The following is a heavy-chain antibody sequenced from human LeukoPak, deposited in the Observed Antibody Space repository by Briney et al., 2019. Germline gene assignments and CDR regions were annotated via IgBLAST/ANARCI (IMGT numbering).Heavy chain of an antibody. CDR3: AKASSGSYYYYYGMDV. Sequence: GGSLRLSCAASGFTFSTYALTWVRQGPGKGLEWVSVISDSGGNSYYADSVKGRFTISRDNSKNTLYLQMNSLRADDTAVYYCAKASSGSYYYYYGMDVLGQGTTVTVSS. D-gene: IGHD1-26*01. V-gene: IGHV3-23*01. CDR2: ISDSGGNS. J-gene: IGHJ6*02. CDR1: GFTFSTYA.